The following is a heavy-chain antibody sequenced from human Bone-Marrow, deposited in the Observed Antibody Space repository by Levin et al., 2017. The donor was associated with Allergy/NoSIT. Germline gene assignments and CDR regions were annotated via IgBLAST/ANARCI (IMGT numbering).Heavy chain of an antibody. CDR1: GGTFSSYA. CDR2: IIPIFGTA. J-gene: IGHJ6*03. CDR3: ASHLGYCSGGSCYFHYYYYMDV. D-gene: IGHD2-15*01. V-gene: IGHV1-69*06. Sequence: SVKVSCKASGGTFSSYAISWVRQAPGQGLEWMGGIIPIFGTANYAQKFQGRVMITADKSTSTAYMELSSLRSEDTAVYYCASHLGYCSGGSCYFHYYYYMDVWGKGTTVTVSS.